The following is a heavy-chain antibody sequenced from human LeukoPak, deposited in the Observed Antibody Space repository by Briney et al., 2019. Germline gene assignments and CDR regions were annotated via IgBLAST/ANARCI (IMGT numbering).Heavy chain of an antibody. D-gene: IGHD6-13*01. V-gene: IGHV1-69*13. CDR1: GGTFSSYA. J-gene: IGHJ4*02. CDR2: IIPIFGTA. CDR3: ARVHSQDSSSWYTVDY. Sequence: SVKVSCKASGGTFSSYAISWVRQAPGQGLEWMGGIIPIFGTANYAQKFQGRVTITADESTSTAYMELSSLRSEDTAVYYCARVHSQDSSSWYTVDYWGQETLVTVSS.